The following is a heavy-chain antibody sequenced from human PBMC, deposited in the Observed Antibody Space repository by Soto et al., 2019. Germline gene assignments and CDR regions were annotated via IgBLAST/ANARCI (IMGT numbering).Heavy chain of an antibody. CDR2: IIPIFGIA. Sequence: QVQLVQSGAEVKKPGSSVKVSCKASGGTFSRYSITWVRQAPGHGLEWIGRIIPIFGIASYAQKFQGRVTSTADEATSTAYMELSSLRSDDTAVYYCAREDRDRETGLVPAAIDGMDVWGQVTTVTVAS. CDR1: GGTFSRYS. V-gene: IGHV1-69*08. D-gene: IGHD2-2*01. J-gene: IGHJ6*02. CDR3: AREDRDRETGLVPAAIDGMDV.